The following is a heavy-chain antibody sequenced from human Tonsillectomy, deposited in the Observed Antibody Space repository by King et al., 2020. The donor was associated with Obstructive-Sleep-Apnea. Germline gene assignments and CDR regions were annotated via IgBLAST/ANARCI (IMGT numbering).Heavy chain of an antibody. Sequence: QLVQSGPEVKKPGTSVKVSCKASGFTFTSSAMQWVRQARGQRLEWIGWIVVGSGNTNYAQKFQERVTITRDMSTSTAYMELGSLRSEDTAVYYCAAETYYYDSSGYYYDGNHDAFDIWGQGTMVTVSS. CDR2: IVVGSGNT. V-gene: IGHV1-58*02. CDR3: AAETYYYDSSGYYYDGNHDAFDI. D-gene: IGHD3-22*01. CDR1: GFTFTSSA. J-gene: IGHJ3*02.